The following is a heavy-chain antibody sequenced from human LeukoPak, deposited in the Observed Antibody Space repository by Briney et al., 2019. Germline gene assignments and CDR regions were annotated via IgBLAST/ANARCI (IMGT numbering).Heavy chain of an antibody. V-gene: IGHV3-74*01. CDR3: ARVRSGSSAGNYGMDV. CDR1: GFTSSYFW. Sequence: GGSLRLSCAASGFTSSYFWLHWVRQAPGKGLVWVSRINSDGSSTTYADSVKGRFTISRDNAKNTLYVQMNSLRAEDTAVYYCARVRSGSSAGNYGMDVWGQGTTVTVSS. J-gene: IGHJ6*02. D-gene: IGHD1-26*01. CDR2: INSDGSST.